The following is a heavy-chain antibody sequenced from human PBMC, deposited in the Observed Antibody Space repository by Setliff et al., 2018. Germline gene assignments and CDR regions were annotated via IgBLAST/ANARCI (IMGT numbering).Heavy chain of an antibody. D-gene: IGHD6-19*01. CDR3: VRSSAPQVVLAADFDF. J-gene: IGHJ4*02. V-gene: IGHV1-18*01. CDR2: ISPYSGNT. CDR1: GYALITFG. Sequence: ASVKVSCKTSGYALITFGMSWVRQAPGQGLEWLGSISPYSGNTNYPQWLQDRVTMTIDTSATTVYMELQSLRSDDTAVYYCVRSSAPQVVLAADFDFWGQGTPVTVSS.